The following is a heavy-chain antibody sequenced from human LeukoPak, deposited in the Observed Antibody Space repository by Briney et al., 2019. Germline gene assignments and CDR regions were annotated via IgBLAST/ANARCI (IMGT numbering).Heavy chain of an antibody. CDR2: INSDGSGT. V-gene: IGHV3-74*01. Sequence: QPGGSLRLSCAASGFTFSSYWMHWVRQAPGKGLVWVSRINSDGSGTSYADSVKGRFTISRDNAKNSLYLQMNSLGAEDTAVYYCARESNSRFYFDYWGQGTLVTVSS. D-gene: IGHD4-11*01. CDR3: ARESNSRFYFDY. CDR1: GFTFSSYW. J-gene: IGHJ4*02.